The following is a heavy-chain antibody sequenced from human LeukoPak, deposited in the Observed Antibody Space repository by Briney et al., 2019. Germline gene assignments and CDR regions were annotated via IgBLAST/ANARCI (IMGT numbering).Heavy chain of an antibody. D-gene: IGHD5-18*01. J-gene: IGHJ6*02. CDR2: MNPNSGNT. CDR1: GYTFTSYD. Sequence: ASVKVSCTASGYTFTSYDINWVRQATGQGLEWMGWMNPNSGNTDYAQKFQGRVTMTRNTSISTAYMELSSLRAEDTAVYYCAREGCGYSYGLYYYYGMDVWGQGTTVTVSS. V-gene: IGHV1-8*01. CDR3: AREGCGYSYGLYYYYGMDV.